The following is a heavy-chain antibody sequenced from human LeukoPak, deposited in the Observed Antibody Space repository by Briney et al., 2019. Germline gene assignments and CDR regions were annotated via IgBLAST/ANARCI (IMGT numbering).Heavy chain of an antibody. D-gene: IGHD3-16*01. CDR2: INANTGGT. J-gene: IGHJ4*02. V-gene: IGHV1-2*02. Sequence: ASVKVSCKASGYTFTGYYMHWVRQAPGQGLEWMGWINANTGGTNYAQKFQGRVTMTRDTSISKAYMELSRLRPDDTAVYYCARAIWAFGVSNLALGYWGQGTVVTVSS. CDR1: GYTFTGYY. CDR3: ARAIWAFGVSNLALGY.